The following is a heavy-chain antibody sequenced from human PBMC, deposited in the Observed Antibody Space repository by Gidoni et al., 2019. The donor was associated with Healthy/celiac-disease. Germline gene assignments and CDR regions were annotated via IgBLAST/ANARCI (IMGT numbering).Heavy chain of an antibody. CDR1: GVSISSYY. D-gene: IGHD4-4*01. J-gene: IGHJ4*02. CDR3: ARGDYSNPHLDY. CDR2: IYTSGST. V-gene: IGHV4-4*07. Sequence: QVQLQESGPGLVKPSETLSLTGTVSGVSISSYYCSWIRQPPGRGLEWIGRIYTSGSTHYNRAFKSRVTLSVHTSRNQFSLMLSSVPAAGPAVYYGARGDYSNPHLDYWGQGTLVTVSS.